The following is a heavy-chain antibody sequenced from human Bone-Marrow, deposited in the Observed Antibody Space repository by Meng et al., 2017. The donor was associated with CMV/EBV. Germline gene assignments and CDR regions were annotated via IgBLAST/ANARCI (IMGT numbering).Heavy chain of an antibody. D-gene: IGHD3-22*01. CDR1: GDAFNSYA. V-gene: IGHV1-69*01. J-gene: IGHJ4*02. CDR3: ATAYGGYYDSSGSDY. Sequence: SGDAFNSYAFSWVRQAAGEGLGWMEGIIVLLDTTTYTQKFQGRITITADESTNTAYMELSSLTSDDTAVYYCATAYGGYYDSSGSDYWGQGTLVTVSS. CDR2: IIVLLDTT.